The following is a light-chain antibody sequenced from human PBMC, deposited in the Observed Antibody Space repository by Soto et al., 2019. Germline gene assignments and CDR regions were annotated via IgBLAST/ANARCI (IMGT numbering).Light chain of an antibody. Sequence: QSVLTQPPSASGTPGHRVTISCSGSSSNIGTNTVNWYQQLPGTAPKLLIYNNHQRPSGVPDRLSGSKSGASTSLAISGLQSEDEADYYCAAWDDSLNGVVFGGGTKLTVL. J-gene: IGLJ2*01. CDR3: AAWDDSLNGVV. V-gene: IGLV1-44*01. CDR2: NNH. CDR1: SSNIGTNT.